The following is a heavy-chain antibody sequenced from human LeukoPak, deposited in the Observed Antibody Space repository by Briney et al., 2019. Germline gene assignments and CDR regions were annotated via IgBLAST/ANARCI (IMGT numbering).Heavy chain of an antibody. D-gene: IGHD3-16*02. CDR3: AREDVIGGFDY. V-gene: IGHV3-21*01. J-gene: IGHJ4*02. CDR1: GFTFSSYS. CDR2: ISSSSSYI. Sequence: GGSLRLSCAASGFTFSSYSMNWVRQAPGKGLGWVSSISSSSSYIYYADSVKGRFTISRDNAKNSLYLQMNSLRAEDTAVYYCAREDVIGGFDYWGQGTLVTVSS.